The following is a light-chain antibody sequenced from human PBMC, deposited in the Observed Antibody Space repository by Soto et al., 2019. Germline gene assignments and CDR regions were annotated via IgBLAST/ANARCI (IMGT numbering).Light chain of an antibody. CDR3: QHYNSYSEA. CDR2: KAS. CDR1: QTISSW. V-gene: IGKV1-5*03. J-gene: IGKJ1*01. Sequence: IHMTQSPSTLSGSVGYRVTITCRASQTISSWLAWYQQKKGKAPKLLIYKASTLKSGVPSRFSGSGYGTEFTLTISSLQPDDFATYYCQHYNSYSEAFGQGTKVDI.